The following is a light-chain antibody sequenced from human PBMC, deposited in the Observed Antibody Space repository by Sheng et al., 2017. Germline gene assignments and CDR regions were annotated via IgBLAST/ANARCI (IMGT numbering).Light chain of an antibody. Sequence: DIQMTQSPSSLSASVGGRVTFTCRASQGIANSLTWYQQKPGKAPKLLLYGASKLESGVPSRFSGSGSGTDYTLTISSLQPDDFAVYYCQQYGSSFPVIFGGGTRVDMK. CDR1: QGIANS. V-gene: IGKV1-NL1*01. CDR2: GAS. J-gene: IGKJ4*01. CDR3: QQYGSSFPVI.